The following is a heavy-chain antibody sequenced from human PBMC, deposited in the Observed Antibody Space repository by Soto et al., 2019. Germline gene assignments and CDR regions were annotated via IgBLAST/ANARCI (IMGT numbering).Heavy chain of an antibody. Sequence: EVQLLESGGGLVQPGGSLRLSCAASGFTFSTYAMNWVRQAPGKGLEWVSAISGGGGSTYYADSVKGRVTISRDNSKNTLYLQMNSLRAEDTAVYYCARDPIVATEDWGYGMDVWGQGTTVTVSS. CDR1: GFTFSTYA. J-gene: IGHJ6*02. CDR3: ARDPIVATEDWGYGMDV. CDR2: ISGGGGST. V-gene: IGHV3-23*01. D-gene: IGHD5-12*01.